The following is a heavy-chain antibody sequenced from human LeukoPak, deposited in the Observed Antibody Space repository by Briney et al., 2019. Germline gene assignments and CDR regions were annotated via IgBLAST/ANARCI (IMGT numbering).Heavy chain of an antibody. CDR1: GGTFSSYA. J-gene: IGHJ6*03. CDR3: ARDPLHSYYDFWSGANYYYYMDV. CDR2: IIPIFGTA. D-gene: IGHD3-3*01. Sequence: SVKVSCKASGGTFSSYAISWVRQAPGQGLEWMGGIIPIFGTANYAQKFQGRVTITTDESTSTAYMELSSLRSEDTAVYYCARDPLHSYYDFWSGANYYYYMDVWGKGTTVTVSS. V-gene: IGHV1-69*05.